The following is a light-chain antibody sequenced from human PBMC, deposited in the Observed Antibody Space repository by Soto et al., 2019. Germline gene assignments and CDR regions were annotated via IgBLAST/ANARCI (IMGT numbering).Light chain of an antibody. V-gene: IGLV2-14*01. CDR1: SSDVGAYNY. CDR3: TSYTSISPYV. J-gene: IGLJ1*01. CDR2: EVS. Sequence: QSVLTQPASVSGSPGQSITISCTGTSSDVGAYNYVSWYQQHPGKAPKLMIYEVSNRSAGVSNRFSGSKSGNTASLTISGLQAEDEADYYCTSYTSISPYVFGTGTKVTVL.